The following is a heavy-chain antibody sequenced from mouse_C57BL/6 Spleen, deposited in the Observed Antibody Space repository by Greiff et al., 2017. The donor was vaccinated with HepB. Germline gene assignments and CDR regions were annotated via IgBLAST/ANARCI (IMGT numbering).Heavy chain of an antibody. CDR3: ARDRGGTGAWFAY. Sequence: DVQLVESGGGLVKPGGSLKLSCAASGFTFSSYAMSWVRQTPEKRLEWVATISDGGSYTYYPDNVKGRFTISRDNAKNNLYLQMSHLKSEDTAMYYCARDRGGTGAWFAYWGQGTLVTVSA. V-gene: IGHV5-4*01. CDR1: GFTFSSYA. J-gene: IGHJ3*01. CDR2: ISDGGSYT. D-gene: IGHD4-1*01.